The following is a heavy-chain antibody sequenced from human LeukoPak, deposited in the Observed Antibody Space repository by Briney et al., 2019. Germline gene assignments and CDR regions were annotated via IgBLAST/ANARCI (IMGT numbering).Heavy chain of an antibody. Sequence: GGSLRLSCAASGFTFSSYWMSWVRQAPGKELEWVANIKQDGSEKYYVDSVKGRFTISRDNAKSSLYLQMNSLRAEDTAVYFCARDVARTPAAFDIWGQGTMVTVSS. V-gene: IGHV3-7*01. CDR3: ARDVARTPAAFDI. CDR2: IKQDGSEK. D-gene: IGHD1-1*01. CDR1: GFTFSSYW. J-gene: IGHJ3*02.